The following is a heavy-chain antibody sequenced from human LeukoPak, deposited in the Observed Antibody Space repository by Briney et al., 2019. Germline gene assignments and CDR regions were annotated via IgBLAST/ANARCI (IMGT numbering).Heavy chain of an antibody. V-gene: IGHV4-31*03. CDR1: GGSISSGGYY. CDR3: ARGPYIVVVPAAHNWFDP. D-gene: IGHD2-2*01. CDR2: IYYSGST. J-gene: IGHJ5*02. Sequence: PSETLSLTCTVSGGSISSGGYYWSWIRQHPGKGLEWIGCIYYSGSTYYNPSLKSRVTISVDTSKNQFSLKLSSVTAADTAVYYCARGPYIVVVPAAHNWFDPWGQGTLVTVSS.